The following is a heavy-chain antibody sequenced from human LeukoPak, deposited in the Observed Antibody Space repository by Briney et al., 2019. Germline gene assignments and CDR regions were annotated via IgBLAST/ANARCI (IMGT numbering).Heavy chain of an antibody. V-gene: IGHV3-21*01. CDR2: ISSSSSYT. J-gene: IGHJ6*03. Sequence: SGGSLRLSCAASGFTFSSYSMNWVRQAPGKGLEWVSSISSSSSYTYYADSVKGRFTISRDNAKNSLYLQMNSLRAEDTAVYYCARDGPTDYYDVNYYYMDVWGKGTTVTVSS. D-gene: IGHD3-22*01. CDR1: GFTFSSYS. CDR3: ARDGPTDYYDVNYYYMDV.